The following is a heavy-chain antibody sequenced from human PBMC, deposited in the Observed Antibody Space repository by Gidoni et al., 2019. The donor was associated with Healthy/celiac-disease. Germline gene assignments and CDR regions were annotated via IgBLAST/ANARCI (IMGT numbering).Heavy chain of an antibody. CDR2: MSGSVGST. Sequence: EVQLLDSGGGLVQPGGSLRLSCAASGLTFSSYAMSWVRPAPAKGLEWVSAMSGSVGSTYYADSVKGRFTISRDNSKNTLYLQMNSLRAEDTAVYYCAKARRAYCGGDCSPLFDYWGQGTLVTVSS. CDR3: AKARRAYCGGDCSPLFDY. J-gene: IGHJ4*02. CDR1: GLTFSSYA. D-gene: IGHD2-21*02. V-gene: IGHV3-23*01.